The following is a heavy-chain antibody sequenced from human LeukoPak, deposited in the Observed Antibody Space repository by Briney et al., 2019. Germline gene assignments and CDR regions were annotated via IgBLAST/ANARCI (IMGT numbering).Heavy chain of an antibody. CDR1: GFTLSSYS. CDR3: ARDRGEEFDY. CDR2: ISSSSYI. J-gene: IGHJ4*02. Sequence: PGGSLRLSCSASGFTLSSYSMNWVRPAPGKGLEWVSSISSSSYIYYADSVKGRFTISRDNAKNSLYLQMNSLRAEDTAVYYCARDRGEEFDYWGQGTLVTVSS. D-gene: IGHD3-16*01. V-gene: IGHV3-21*01.